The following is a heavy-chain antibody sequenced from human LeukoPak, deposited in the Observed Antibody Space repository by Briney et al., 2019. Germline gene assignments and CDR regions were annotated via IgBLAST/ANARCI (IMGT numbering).Heavy chain of an antibody. D-gene: IGHD5-12*01. V-gene: IGHV4-59*01. CDR3: ARGGGYDSPIGY. CDR2: IYHSGST. Sequence: SETLSLTCTLSGGSIGTYYWSWIRQPPGKGLEWIGYIYHSGSTNYNPSLKSRVTISVDTSKDQLSLKLSSVTAADTAVYYCARGGGYDSPIGYWGQGALVAVSS. CDR1: GGSIGTYY. J-gene: IGHJ4*02.